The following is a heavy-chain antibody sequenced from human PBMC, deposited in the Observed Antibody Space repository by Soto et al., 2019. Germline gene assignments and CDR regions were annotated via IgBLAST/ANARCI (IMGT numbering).Heavy chain of an antibody. J-gene: IGHJ4*02. Sequence: EVQLVESGGGLVQPGGSLRLSCAVSGFTFSNFWMSWVRQAPGKGLEWLANIKQDGSETNYVDSVKGRFIISRDNAKNSLSLQMNSLRAVDTAIYYCTTNTVTKVDDYWGQGTLVTVSA. D-gene: IGHD4-17*01. CDR3: TTNTVTKVDDY. V-gene: IGHV3-7*03. CDR2: IKQDGSET. CDR1: GFTFSNFW.